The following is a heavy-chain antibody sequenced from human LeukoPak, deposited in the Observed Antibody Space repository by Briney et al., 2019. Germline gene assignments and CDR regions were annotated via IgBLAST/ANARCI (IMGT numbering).Heavy chain of an antibody. Sequence: ASVKVSCKASGYTFTGYYMHWVRPAPGQGLEWMGWINPNSGGTNYAQKFQGRVTMTRDTSISTAYMELSRLRSDDTAVYYCARDYYDSSGYYVVDYWGQGTLVTVSS. CDR2: INPNSGGT. V-gene: IGHV1-2*02. J-gene: IGHJ4*02. D-gene: IGHD3-22*01. CDR1: GYTFTGYY. CDR3: ARDYYDSSGYYVVDY.